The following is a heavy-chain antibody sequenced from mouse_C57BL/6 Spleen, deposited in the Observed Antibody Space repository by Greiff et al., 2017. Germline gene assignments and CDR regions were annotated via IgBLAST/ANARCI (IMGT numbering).Heavy chain of an antibody. D-gene: IGHD2-3*01. J-gene: IGHJ4*01. CDR3: ARSVDGYLFYAMDY. CDR2: INPYNGGT. V-gene: IGHV1-19*01. CDR1: GYTFTDYY. Sequence: EVMLVESGPVLVKPGASVKMSCKASGYTFTDYYMNWVKQSHGKSLEWIGVINPYNGGTSYNQKFKGKATLTVDKSSSTAYMELNSLTSEDSAVYYCARSVDGYLFYAMDYWGQGTSVTVSS.